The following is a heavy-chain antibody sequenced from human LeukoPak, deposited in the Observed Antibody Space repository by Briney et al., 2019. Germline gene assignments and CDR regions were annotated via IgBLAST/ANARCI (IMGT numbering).Heavy chain of an antibody. J-gene: IGHJ4*02. Sequence: SETLSLTWAVYGGSFSGYYWSWIRQPPGKGLEWIGEINHSGSTNYNPSLKSRVTISVDTSKNQFSLKLSSVTAADTAVYYCARLSSGGGIDYWGQGTLVTVSS. CDR3: ARLSSGGGIDY. V-gene: IGHV4-34*01. D-gene: IGHD2-15*01. CDR2: INHSGST. CDR1: GGSFSGYY.